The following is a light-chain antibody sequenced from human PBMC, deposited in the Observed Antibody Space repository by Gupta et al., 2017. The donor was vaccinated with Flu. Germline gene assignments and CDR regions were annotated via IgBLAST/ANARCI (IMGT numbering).Light chain of an antibody. J-gene: IGKJ3*01. CDR1: QSVSSSY. CDR3: QQYGSSPGLT. Sequence: EIVLTQSPGTLSLSPGERATLSCRASQSVSSSYLAWYQQKPGQAPRLLIYGASSRATGIPDRFSGSGYGKDLTLTISRREPEDFAVYYCQQYGSSPGLTFGPGTKVDIK. CDR2: GAS. V-gene: IGKV3-20*01.